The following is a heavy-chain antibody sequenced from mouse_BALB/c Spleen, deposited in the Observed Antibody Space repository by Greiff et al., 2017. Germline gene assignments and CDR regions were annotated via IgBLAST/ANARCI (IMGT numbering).Heavy chain of an antibody. CDR1: GFTFTDYY. Sequence: DVHLVESGGGLVQPGGSLRLSCATSGFTFTDYYMSWVRQPPGKALEWLGFIRNKANGYTTEYSASVKGRFTISRDNSQSILYLQMNTLRAEDSATYYCARETAYWGQGTLVTVSA. J-gene: IGHJ3*01. CDR3: ARETAY. V-gene: IGHV7-3*02. CDR2: IRNKANGYTT.